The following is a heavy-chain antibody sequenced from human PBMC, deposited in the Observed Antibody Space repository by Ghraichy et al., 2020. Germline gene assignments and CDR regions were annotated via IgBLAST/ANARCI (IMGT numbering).Heavy chain of an antibody. Sequence: GGSPRLSCAASGFTFSPYWMSWVRQVPRKGLEWVANIKRDGSEKYYVDSVKGRFSISRDNAKNSLYLQMNSLRAEDTAVYFCARGGGGWGFDIWGQGTMVTVSS. V-gene: IGHV3-7*03. CDR3: ARGGGGWGFDI. CDR2: IKRDGSEK. D-gene: IGHD2-21*01. CDR1: GFTFSPYW. J-gene: IGHJ3*02.